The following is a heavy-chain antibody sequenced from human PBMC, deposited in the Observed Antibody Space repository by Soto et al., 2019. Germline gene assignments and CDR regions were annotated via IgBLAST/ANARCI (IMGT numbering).Heavy chain of an antibody. D-gene: IGHD3-10*01. J-gene: IGHJ6*02. Sequence: PGESLKISCKASGYTFTSYWITWVRQMPGKGLEWMGRIDPSDSYINYSPSFQGHVTISADKSISTAYLQWSSLKASDTAMYYCARRIGTMVRGVPKGMDDWGQGTTVTVSS. CDR3: ARRIGTMVRGVPKGMDD. V-gene: IGHV5-10-1*01. CDR1: GYTFTSYW. CDR2: IDPSDSYI.